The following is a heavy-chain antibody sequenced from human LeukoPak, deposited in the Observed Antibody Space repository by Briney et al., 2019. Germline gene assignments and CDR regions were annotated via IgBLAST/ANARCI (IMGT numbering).Heavy chain of an antibody. D-gene: IGHD5-24*01. V-gene: IGHV1-69*05. CDR3: AIGAGRDGYDAFDI. Sequence: GASVKVSCKASGGTFSSYAISWVRQAPGQGLEWTGGIIPIFGTANYAQKFQGRVTITTDESTSTAYMELSSLRSEDTAVYYCAIGAGRDGYDAFDIWGQGTMVTVSS. CDR1: GGTFSSYA. J-gene: IGHJ3*02. CDR2: IIPIFGTA.